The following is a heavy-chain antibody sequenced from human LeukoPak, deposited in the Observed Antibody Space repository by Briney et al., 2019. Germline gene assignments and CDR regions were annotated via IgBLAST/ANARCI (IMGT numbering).Heavy chain of an antibody. D-gene: IGHD3-22*01. CDR3: ARRGYSLVRAYYYYYMDV. J-gene: IGHJ6*03. Sequence: SDTLSLTCAVYGGSFSGYDWTWICQPPGKGLEWIGEINASGSTNYNPSLKSRVTISVDTSKNQFSLKLSAVTAADTAVYFCARRGYSLVRAYYYYYMDVWGKGTTVIVSS. CDR2: INASGST. V-gene: IGHV4-34*01. CDR1: GGSFSGYD.